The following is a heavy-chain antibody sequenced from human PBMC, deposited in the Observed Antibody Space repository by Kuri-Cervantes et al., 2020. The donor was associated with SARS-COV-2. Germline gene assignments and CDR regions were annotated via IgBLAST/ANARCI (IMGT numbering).Heavy chain of an antibody. J-gene: IGHJ3*02. CDR1: GLTFSSYA. CDR3: ARSNGDFWSGQEYDAFDI. V-gene: IGHV3-30-3*01. CDR2: ISYDGSNK. D-gene: IGHD3-3*01. Sequence: GGSLRLSCAASGLTFSSYAMHWVRQAPGKGLEWVAVISYDGSNKYYADSVKGRFTISRDNSKNTLYLQMNSLRAEDTAVYYCARSNGDFWSGQEYDAFDIWGQGTMVTVSS.